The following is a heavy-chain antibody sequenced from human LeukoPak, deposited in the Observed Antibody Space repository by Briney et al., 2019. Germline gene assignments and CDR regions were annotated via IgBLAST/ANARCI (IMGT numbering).Heavy chain of an antibody. CDR3: ARGGSRYGGNNWFDP. CDR1: GYTFTGYY. Sequence: GASVKVSCKASGYTFTGYYMHWVRQAPGQGLEWMGWINPSSGGTNYAQKFQGRVTMTRDTSISTAYMELSRLRSDDTAVYYCARGGSRYGGNNWFDPWGQGTLVTVSS. J-gene: IGHJ5*02. D-gene: IGHD3-16*01. CDR2: INPSSGGT. V-gene: IGHV1-2*02.